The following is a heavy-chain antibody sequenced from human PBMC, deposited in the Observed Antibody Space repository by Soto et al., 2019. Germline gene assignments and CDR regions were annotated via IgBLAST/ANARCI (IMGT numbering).Heavy chain of an antibody. V-gene: IGHV4-34*01. J-gene: IGHJ4*02. CDR1: GGSFSGYY. CDR3: ARARNTMVRGVKYFDY. D-gene: IGHD3-10*01. Sequence: SETLSLTCAVYGGSFSGYYLSWIRQPPGKGLEWIGEINHSGSTNYNPSLKSRVTISVDTSKNQFSLKLSSVTAADTAVYYCARARNTMVRGVKYFDYWGQGTLVTVSS. CDR2: INHSGST.